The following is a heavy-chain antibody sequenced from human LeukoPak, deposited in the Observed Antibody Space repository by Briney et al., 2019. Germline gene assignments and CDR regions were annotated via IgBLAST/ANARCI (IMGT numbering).Heavy chain of an antibody. J-gene: IGHJ2*01. CDR2: IYPADSDT. CDR3: ARAGMQWYFDL. CDR1: GYSFTTNW. D-gene: IGHD1-26*01. V-gene: IGHV5-51*01. Sequence: GESLKISCRGSGYSFTTNWIGWVRQMPGKGLEWMGIIYPADSDTRYSPSFQGQVTISADKSISTAYLQWTSLKASDTAMYYCARAGMQWYFDLWGRGTLVTVSS.